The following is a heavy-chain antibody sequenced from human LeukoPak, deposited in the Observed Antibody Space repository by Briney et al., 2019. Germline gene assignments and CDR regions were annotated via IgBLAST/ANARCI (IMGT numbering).Heavy chain of an antibody. J-gene: IGHJ4*02. Sequence: SETLSLTCTVSGGSISSSSYYWGWIRQHPGKGLEWIGYIYYSGSTYYNPSLKGRVTISVDTSKNQFSLKLSSVTAADTAVYYCARGFYGSGSLTDWGQGTLVTVSS. CDR2: IYYSGST. D-gene: IGHD3-10*01. CDR1: GGSISSSSYY. V-gene: IGHV4-31*03. CDR3: ARGFYGSGSLTD.